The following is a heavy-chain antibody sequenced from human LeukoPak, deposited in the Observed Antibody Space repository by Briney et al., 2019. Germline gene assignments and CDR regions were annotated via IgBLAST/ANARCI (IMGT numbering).Heavy chain of an antibody. V-gene: IGHV1-69*05. D-gene: IGHD1-26*01. CDR3: ARRAYSGSYYFDY. CDR2: IIPIFGTA. J-gene: IGHJ4*02. Sequence: SVKVSSKASGGTFSSYAISWVRQAPGQGLEWMGGIIPIFGTANYAQKFQGRVTITTDESTSTAYMELSSLRSEDTAVYYCARRAYSGSYYFDYWGQGTLVTVSS. CDR1: GGTFSSYA.